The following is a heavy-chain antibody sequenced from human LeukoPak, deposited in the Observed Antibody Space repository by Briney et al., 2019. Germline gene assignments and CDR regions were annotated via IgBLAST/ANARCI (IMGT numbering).Heavy chain of an antibody. CDR3: ARTQYCSSTSCYREFYGMDV. CDR2: INHSGST. D-gene: IGHD2-2*02. Sequence: SETLSLTCAVYGGSFSGYYWSWIRQPPGKGLEWIGEINHSGSTNYNPSLKSRVTISVDTSKNQFSLKLSSVTAADTAVYYCARTQYCSSTSCYREFYGMDVWGQGATVTVSS. V-gene: IGHV4-34*01. CDR1: GGSFSGYY. J-gene: IGHJ6*02.